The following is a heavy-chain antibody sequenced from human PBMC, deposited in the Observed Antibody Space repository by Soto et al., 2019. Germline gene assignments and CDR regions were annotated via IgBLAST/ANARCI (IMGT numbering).Heavy chain of an antibody. CDR3: ARDSWGLSVPDYHYYAMDV. D-gene: IGHD6-19*01. J-gene: IGHJ6*02. V-gene: IGHV3-48*02. CDR1: GFTFSSYS. CDR2: ISGSSTI. Sequence: GGSLRLSCAASGFTFSSYSINWVRQAPGKGLEWVSYISGSSTIYYADSVKGRFTISRDNAKNSLYLQMNSLRDEDTAVYYCARDSWGLSVPDYHYYAMDVWGQGTTVTVSS.